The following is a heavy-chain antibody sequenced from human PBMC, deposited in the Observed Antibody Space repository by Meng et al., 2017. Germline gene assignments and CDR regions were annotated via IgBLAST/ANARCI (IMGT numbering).Heavy chain of an antibody. CDR2: INSYSGDT. CDR3: AREERGSGDS. CDR1: GYIFASYG. J-gene: IGHJ5*02. Sequence: QLVELGAEVKKPGASVKVSCKASGYIFASYGIHWVRQAPGQGLEWIGWINSYSGDTNYTQTLQGRVTLTKEPSTSTAYMELRSLRSDDTAVYYCAREERGSGDSWGQGTLVTVSS. V-gene: IGHV1-18*01. D-gene: IGHD3-22*01.